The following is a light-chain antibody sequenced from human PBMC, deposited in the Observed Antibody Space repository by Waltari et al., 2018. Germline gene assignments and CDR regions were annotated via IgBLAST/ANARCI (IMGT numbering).Light chain of an antibody. CDR1: QSLSSY. CDR3: QQSYSTPWT. J-gene: IGKJ1*01. V-gene: IGKV1-39*01. CDR2: AAS. Sequence: PMTQSPSSLSASVGARVTITCRASQSLSSYLNWYQQNPGQAPKLLIYAASSLQSGVPSRFSGSGSGTDFTLTISSLQPEDFATYYCQQSYSTPWTFGQGTKVEIK.